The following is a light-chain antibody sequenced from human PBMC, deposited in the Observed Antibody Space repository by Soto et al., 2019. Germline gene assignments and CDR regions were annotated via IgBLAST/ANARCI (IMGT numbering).Light chain of an antibody. CDR1: SSDVGGYNY. Sequence: QSALTQPASVSGSPGQSITISCTGTSSDVGGYNYVSWYQQHPGKAPKLLIYDVSNWPSGVPNRFSGSKSGNTASLTISGLQAEDEADYYCSSYTSSSTLVVFGGGTKLTVL. CDR3: SSYTSSSTLVV. J-gene: IGLJ2*01. CDR2: DVS. V-gene: IGLV2-14*01.